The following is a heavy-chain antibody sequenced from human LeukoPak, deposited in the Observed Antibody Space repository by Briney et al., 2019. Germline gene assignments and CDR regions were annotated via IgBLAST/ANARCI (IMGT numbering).Heavy chain of an antibody. CDR3: ATGGGGYGSSFDY. D-gene: IGHD5-12*01. Sequence: ASEKVSCKVSGYTLTILSMHWVRQAPGKGLEWMGGFDPEDGETIYAQKFQDRVTMTEDTSTDTAYMELSSLRSEDTAVYYCATGGGGYGSSFDYWGQGTLVTVSS. V-gene: IGHV1-24*01. CDR1: GYTLTILS. CDR2: FDPEDGET. J-gene: IGHJ4*02.